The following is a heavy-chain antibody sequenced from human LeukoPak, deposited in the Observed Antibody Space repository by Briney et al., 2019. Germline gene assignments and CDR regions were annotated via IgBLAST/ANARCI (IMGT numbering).Heavy chain of an antibody. J-gene: IGHJ4*02. Sequence: PSETLSLTCTVSGYSISSGYYWGWIRQPPGKGLEWIGSIYHSGSTYYHPPRKSRVTISVDTSKNQFSLTLTSVTAADTAVYYCARDTKAFDYWGQGNLVTVSS. CDR2: IYHSGST. V-gene: IGHV4-38-2*02. CDR1: GYSISSGYY. CDR3: ARDTKAFDY.